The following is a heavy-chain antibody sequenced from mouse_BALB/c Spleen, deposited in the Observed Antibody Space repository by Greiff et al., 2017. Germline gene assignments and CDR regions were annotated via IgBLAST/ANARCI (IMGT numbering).Heavy chain of an antibody. CDR2: ISDGGSYT. CDR1: GFTFSDYY. V-gene: IGHV5-4*02. Sequence: EVKLMESGGGLVKPGGSLKLSCAASGFTFSDYYMYWVRQTPEKRLEWVATISDGGSYTYYPDSVKGRFTISRDNAKNNLYLQMSSLKSEDTAMYYCARADWDVAMDYWGQGTSVTVSS. J-gene: IGHJ4*01. D-gene: IGHD4-1*01. CDR3: ARADWDVAMDY.